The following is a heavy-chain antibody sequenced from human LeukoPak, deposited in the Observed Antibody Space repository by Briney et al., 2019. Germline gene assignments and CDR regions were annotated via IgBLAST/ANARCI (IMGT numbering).Heavy chain of an antibody. D-gene: IGHD3-22*01. CDR3: AFYYYDSSGYLY. Sequence: GGSLRLSCAASGFTFSSYSMNWVRQAPEKGLEWVSSISSSGSYIYYADSVKGRFTISRDNAKNSLYLQMNSLRAEDTAVYYCAFYYYDSSGYLYWGQGTLVTVSS. V-gene: IGHV3-21*01. J-gene: IGHJ4*02. CDR1: GFTFSSYS. CDR2: ISSSGSYI.